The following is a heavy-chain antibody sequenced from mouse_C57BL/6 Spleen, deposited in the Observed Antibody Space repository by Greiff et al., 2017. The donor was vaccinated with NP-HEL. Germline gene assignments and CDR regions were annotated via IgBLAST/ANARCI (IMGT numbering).Heavy chain of an antibody. D-gene: IGHD4-1*01. J-gene: IGHJ4*01. CDR2: ISSGGSYT. CDR1: GFTFSSYG. V-gene: IGHV5-6*01. Sequence: EVQLVESGGDLVKPGGSLKLSCAASGFTFSSYGMSWVRQTPDKRLEWVATISSGGSYTYYPDSVKGRFTISRDNAKNTLYLQMSSLKSEDTAMYYCAREPKTGTGAMDYWGQGTSVTVSS. CDR3: AREPKTGTGAMDY.